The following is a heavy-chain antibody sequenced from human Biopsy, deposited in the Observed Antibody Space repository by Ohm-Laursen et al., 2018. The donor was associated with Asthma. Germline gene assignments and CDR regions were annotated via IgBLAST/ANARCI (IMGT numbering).Heavy chain of an antibody. CDR2: IYSGGTS. J-gene: IGHJ4*02. D-gene: IGHD1-20*01. V-gene: IGHV3-53*01. Sequence: SLRLSCTASGFAVSRDYMFWVRQAPGQGLEWVSVIYSGGTSHTADSVRGRFTISRDYSKNTLYLQMHSLRAEDTAVYYCARGESSNWSHYYFDYWGQGTLVTVSS. CDR3: ARGESSNWSHYYFDY. CDR1: GFAVSRDY.